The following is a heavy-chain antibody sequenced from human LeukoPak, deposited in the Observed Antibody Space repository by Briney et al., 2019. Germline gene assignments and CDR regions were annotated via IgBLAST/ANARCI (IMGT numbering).Heavy chain of an antibody. J-gene: IGHJ4*02. Sequence: GASVKVSCKASGYTFTGYYMHWVRQAPGQGLEWMGWINPNSGGTNYAQKFQGRVTMTRDTSISTAYMELSRLRSDDTAVYYCARNVRRSGYYYCYGYWGQGTLVTVSS. CDR1: GYTFTGYY. CDR2: INPNSGGT. V-gene: IGHV1-2*02. CDR3: ARNVRRSGYYYCYGY. D-gene: IGHD3-22*01.